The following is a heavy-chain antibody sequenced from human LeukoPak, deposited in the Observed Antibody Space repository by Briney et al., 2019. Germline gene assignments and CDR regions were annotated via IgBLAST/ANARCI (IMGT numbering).Heavy chain of an antibody. D-gene: IGHD1-26*01. J-gene: IGHJ4*02. CDR3: VKDANRGSYGDF. CDR2: MTSDGGST. CDR1: GFTFSRYT. V-gene: IGHV3-64D*09. Sequence: GSLRLSCSASGFTFSRYTMHWVRQAPGKGLEYVSAMTSDGGSTYYADSVKGRFTISRDISKNTLYLQMSSLGAEDTAVYYCVKDANRGSYGDFWGQGTLVTVSS.